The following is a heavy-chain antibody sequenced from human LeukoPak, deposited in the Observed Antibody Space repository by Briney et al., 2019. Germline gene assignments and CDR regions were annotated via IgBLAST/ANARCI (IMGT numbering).Heavy chain of an antibody. D-gene: IGHD6-19*01. CDR3: ARSTGASQWLVGFDY. CDR1: GYSFTSYW. CDR2: IYPGDSDT. V-gene: IGHV5-51*01. J-gene: IGHJ4*02. Sequence: PGESLKISCKGSGYSFTSYWIGWVRQMPGKGLEWMGIIYPGDSDTRYSPSFQGQVTISADKSISTAYLQRSSLKASDTAMYYCARSTGASQWLVGFDYWGQGTLVTVSS.